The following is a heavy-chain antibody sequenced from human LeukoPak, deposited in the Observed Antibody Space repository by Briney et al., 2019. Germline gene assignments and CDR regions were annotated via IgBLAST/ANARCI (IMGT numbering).Heavy chain of an antibody. V-gene: IGHV3-21*01. CDR1: GFTFSSYA. Sequence: PGGSLRLSCAASGFTFSSYAMSWVRQAPGKGLEWVSFISSSSSYIYYADSVKGRFTISRDNAKNSLYLQMNSLRAEDTAVYYCARDRGNQRGYYYYYMDVWGKGTTVTVSS. D-gene: IGHD1-14*01. CDR3: ARDRGNQRGYYYYYMDV. J-gene: IGHJ6*03. CDR2: ISSSSSYI.